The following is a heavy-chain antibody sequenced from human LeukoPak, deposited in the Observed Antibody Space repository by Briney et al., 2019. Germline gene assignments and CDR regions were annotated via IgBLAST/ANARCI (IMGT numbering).Heavy chain of an antibody. CDR1: GFTSSSHD. J-gene: IGHJ5*02. CDR2: ISSSGRTI. CDR3: ARDKGDSSGWS. V-gene: IGHV3-48*03. Sequence: PGGSLRLSCAASGFTSSSHDMNWVRQAPGKGLEWVSYISSSGRTIYYANSVKGRFTISRDNAKNSLYLQMNSLGAEDTAVYYCARDKGDSSGWSWGQGTLVTVSS. D-gene: IGHD6-19*01.